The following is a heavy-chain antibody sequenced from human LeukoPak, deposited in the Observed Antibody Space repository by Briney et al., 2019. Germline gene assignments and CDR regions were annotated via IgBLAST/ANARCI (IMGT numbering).Heavy chain of an antibody. J-gene: IGHJ4*02. CDR2: LRGNGDT. CDR1: GFSFSSYA. Sequence: GGSLRLFCAASGFSFSSYAMIWAREAPARGLEWDSSLRGNGDTFYADSVKGRFTLSRDDSRNTVYLQLNNLRVEDTAVYYCAKANWVTNADAVFWGQGTVVTVSS. D-gene: IGHD3-3*01. CDR3: AKANWVTNADAVF. V-gene: IGHV3-23*01.